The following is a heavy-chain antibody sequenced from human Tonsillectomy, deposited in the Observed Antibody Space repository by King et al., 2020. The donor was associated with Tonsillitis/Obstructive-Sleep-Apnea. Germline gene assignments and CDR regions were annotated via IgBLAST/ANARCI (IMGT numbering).Heavy chain of an antibody. D-gene: IGHD3-3*01. J-gene: IGHJ6*02. Sequence: QLVQSGGGVVQPGRSLRLSCAASGFTFSSYGMHWVRQAPGKGLEWVAVISYDGSNKYYADSVKGRFTISRDNSKNTLYLQMNSLRAEDTAVYYCAKDPDYDFWSGYYKEGSGPYGMDVWGQGTTVTVSS. CDR3: AKDPDYDFWSGYYKEGSGPYGMDV. CDR1: GFTFSSYG. V-gene: IGHV3-30*18. CDR2: ISYDGSNK.